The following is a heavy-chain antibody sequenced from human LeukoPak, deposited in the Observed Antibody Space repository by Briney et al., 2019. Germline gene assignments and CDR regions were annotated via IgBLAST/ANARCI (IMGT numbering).Heavy chain of an antibody. CDR1: GFTFSSYW. CDR2: IKQDGSEK. D-gene: IGHD2-2*02. J-gene: IGHJ4*02. CDR3: ARGRGCSSTSCYTPPGY. Sequence: GGSLRLSCAASGFTFSSYWMSWVRQAPGKGLEWVANIKQDGSEKYYVDSVKGRFTISRDNAKNSLYLQMNSLRAEDTAVYYCARGRGCSSTSCYTPPGYWGQGTLVTVSS. V-gene: IGHV3-7*01.